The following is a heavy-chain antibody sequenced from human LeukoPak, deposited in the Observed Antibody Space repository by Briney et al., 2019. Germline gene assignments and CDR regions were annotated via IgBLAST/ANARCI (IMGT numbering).Heavy chain of an antibody. CDR3: ARAGYYYDSSGLGWFDP. CDR1: GYTFTSYG. Sequence: ASVTVSCMASGYTFTSYGISWVRPPPGQGLEWMGWISGYNGNTNYAQKLQGRVTMTTDTSTSTAYMELRSLRSDDTAVYYCARAGYYYDSSGLGWFDPWGLGTLVTVSS. D-gene: IGHD3-22*01. CDR2: ISGYNGNT. V-gene: IGHV1-18*01. J-gene: IGHJ5*02.